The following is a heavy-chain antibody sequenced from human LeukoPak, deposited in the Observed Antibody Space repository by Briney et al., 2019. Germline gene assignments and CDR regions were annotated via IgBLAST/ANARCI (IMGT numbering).Heavy chain of an antibody. CDR2: ISGSGGST. Sequence: PGRSLRLSCAASGFTFSSYAMSWVRQAPGKGLEWVSAISGSGGSTYYADSAKGRFTISRDNSKNTLYLQMNSLRAEDTAVYYCAKDGRAVEIEYYFDYWGQGTLVTVSS. V-gene: IGHV3-23*01. J-gene: IGHJ4*02. CDR1: GFTFSSYA. CDR3: AKDGRAVEIEYYFDY. D-gene: IGHD6-19*01.